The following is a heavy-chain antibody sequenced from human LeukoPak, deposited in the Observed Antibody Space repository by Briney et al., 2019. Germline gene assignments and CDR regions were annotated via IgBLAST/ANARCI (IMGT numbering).Heavy chain of an antibody. J-gene: IGHJ5*02. CDR3: AKSEAADWFDP. CDR1: GFTFSSYA. Sequence: PGGSLRLSCAASGFTFSSYAMHWVRQAPGKGLEWVAVISYDGSNKYYADSVKGRFTISRDNSKNTLYLQMNSLRAEDTAVYYCAKSEAADWFDPWGQGTLVTVSS. D-gene: IGHD6-13*01. CDR2: ISYDGSNK. V-gene: IGHV3-30-3*02.